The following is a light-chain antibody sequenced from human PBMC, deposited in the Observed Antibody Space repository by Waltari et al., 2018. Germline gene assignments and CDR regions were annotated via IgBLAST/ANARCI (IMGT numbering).Light chain of an antibody. V-gene: IGKV4-1*01. CDR2: WAS. CDR1: QSVLYSSNNKNY. CDR3: QQYFTTPT. Sequence: DIVMTQSPDSLAVSLGERATINCKSSQSVLYSSNNKNYLGWYQQKPGLPPRLLIYWASTRESGVPDRFSGSGSGTDFTLTISSLQAEDVAVYYCQQYFTTPTFGQGTKLEIK. J-gene: IGKJ2*01.